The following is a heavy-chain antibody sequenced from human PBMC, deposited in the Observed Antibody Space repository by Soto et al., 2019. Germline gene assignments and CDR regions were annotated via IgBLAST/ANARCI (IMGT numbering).Heavy chain of an antibody. V-gene: IGHV1-46*01. CDR2: INPSGGST. CDR3: ARGNSSWNYVRSYFDY. CDR1: GYTFTSYY. D-gene: IGHD1-7*01. J-gene: IGHJ4*02. Sequence: ASVKVSCKASGYTFTSYYMHWVRQAPGQGLEWMGIINPSGGSTSYAQKFQGRVTMTRDTSTSTVYMELSSLRSEDTAVYYCARGNSSWNYVRSYFDYWGQGTLVTVSS.